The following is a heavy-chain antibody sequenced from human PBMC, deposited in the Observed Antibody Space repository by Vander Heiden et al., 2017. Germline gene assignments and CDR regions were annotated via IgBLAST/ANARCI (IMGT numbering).Heavy chain of an antibody. Sequence: EVQLLESGGGLVQPGGSLRLSCAASGFTFSTYATSWVRQAPGKGLEWVSASSGSGGSTYYADSVKGRFTISRDNSKNTLYLQMNSLRAEDTAVYYCAKSGERYYFDYWGQGTLVTVSS. V-gene: IGHV3-23*01. CDR1: GFTFSTYA. CDR3: AKSGERYYFDY. D-gene: IGHD3-16*01. CDR2: SSGSGGST. J-gene: IGHJ4*02.